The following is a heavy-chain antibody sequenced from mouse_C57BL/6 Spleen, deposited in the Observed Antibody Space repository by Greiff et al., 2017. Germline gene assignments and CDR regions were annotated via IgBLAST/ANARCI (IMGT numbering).Heavy chain of an antibody. CDR1: GYTFTEYT. Sequence: QVQLQQSGAELVKPGASVKLSCKASGYTFTEYTIHWVKQRSGQGLEWIGWFYPGSGSIKYNEKFKDKATLTVDKSSSTVYMELSRLTSEDSAVYFCARHEDGGGNYLRFFAWFAYWGQGTLVTVSA. V-gene: IGHV1-62-2*01. CDR2: FYPGSGSI. D-gene: IGHD2-1*01. J-gene: IGHJ3*01. CDR3: ARHEDGGGNYLRFFAWFAY.